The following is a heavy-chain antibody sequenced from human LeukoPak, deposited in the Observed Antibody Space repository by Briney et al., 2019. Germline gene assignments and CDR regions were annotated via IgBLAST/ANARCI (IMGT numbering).Heavy chain of an antibody. CDR2: IYYSGGT. CDR1: GGSISSFY. V-gene: IGHV4-59*08. CDR3: ARWQYTISSGWFDP. Sequence: SETLCLTCTISGGSISSFYWSWIRQPPGKGLEWIGSIYYSGGTNYNPSLESRVTISVHTSKIQFSLKLSSVTAADTAVYYCARWQYTISSGWFDPWGQGTLVTVSS. D-gene: IGHD6-6*01. J-gene: IGHJ5*02.